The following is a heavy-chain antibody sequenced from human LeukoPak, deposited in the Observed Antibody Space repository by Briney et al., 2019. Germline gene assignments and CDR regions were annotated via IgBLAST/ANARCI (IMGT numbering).Heavy chain of an antibody. J-gene: IGHJ4*02. Sequence: SETLSLTCTVSGGSISTYYWSWIRQPPGKGLEWIGYIHYSGTTNYNPSLKNRVTISLDTPKNQFSLNLSSVTAADTAVYYCARMGGYSGYATHWGQGTLVTVSS. V-gene: IGHV4-59*08. CDR3: ARMGGYSGYATH. CDR2: IHYSGTT. D-gene: IGHD5-12*01. CDR1: GGSISTYY.